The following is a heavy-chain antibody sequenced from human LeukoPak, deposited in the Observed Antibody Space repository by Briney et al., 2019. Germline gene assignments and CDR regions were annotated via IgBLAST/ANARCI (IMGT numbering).Heavy chain of an antibody. Sequence: ASVKVSCKVSGYTLTELSMHWVRQAPGKGLEWMGGFDPEDGETIYAQKFQGRVTMTEDTSTDTAYMELSSLRSEDTAMYYCATGVLSSSWFRLAEYWGQGTLVTVSS. CDR3: ATGVLSSSWFRLAEY. V-gene: IGHV1-24*01. J-gene: IGHJ4*02. D-gene: IGHD6-13*01. CDR2: FDPEDGET. CDR1: GYTLTELS.